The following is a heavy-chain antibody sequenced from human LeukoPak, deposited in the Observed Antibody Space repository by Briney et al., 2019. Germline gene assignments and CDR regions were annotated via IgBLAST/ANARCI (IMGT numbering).Heavy chain of an antibody. Sequence: GASVNVSCKASGYTFTGYYMHWVRQAPGQGREWMGWINPNRGGTNYAQKIKGRVTMTRDTSISTAYMELSTLRSEDTAVYFWVRDVLIVATITSYYYYGMDVWGQGTTVTVSS. CDR2: INPNRGGT. D-gene: IGHD5-12*01. J-gene: IGHJ6*02. V-gene: IGHV1-2*02. CDR1: GYTFTGYY. CDR3: VRDVLIVATITSYYYYGMDV.